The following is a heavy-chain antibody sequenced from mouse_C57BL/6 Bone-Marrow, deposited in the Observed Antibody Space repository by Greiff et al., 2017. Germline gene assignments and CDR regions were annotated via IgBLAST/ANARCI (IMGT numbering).Heavy chain of an antibody. J-gene: IGHJ1*03. Sequence: DVMLVESGGDLVKPGGSLKLSCAASGFTFSSYGMSWVRQTPDKRLEWVATISSGGSYTYYPDSVKGRFTISRDNAKNTLYLQMSRLKSEDTAMYYCAREANLLWYWYFDVWGTGTTVTVSS. D-gene: IGHD2-1*01. CDR3: AREANLLWYWYFDV. CDR2: ISSGGSYT. CDR1: GFTFSSYG. V-gene: IGHV5-6*02.